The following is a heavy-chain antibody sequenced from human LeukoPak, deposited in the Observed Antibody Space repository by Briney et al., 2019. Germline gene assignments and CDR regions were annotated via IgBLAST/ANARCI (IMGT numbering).Heavy chain of an antibody. CDR1: GGTFSSYA. CDR3: ARSPEGDFWSGYYGY. V-gene: IGHV1-69*04. D-gene: IGHD3-3*01. Sequence: GASVKVSCKASGGTFSSYAISWVRQAPGQGLEWMGRIIPILGIANYAQEFQGRVTITADKSTSTAYMELSSLRSEDTAVYHCARSPEGDFWSGYYGYWGQGTLVTVSS. J-gene: IGHJ4*02. CDR2: IIPILGIA.